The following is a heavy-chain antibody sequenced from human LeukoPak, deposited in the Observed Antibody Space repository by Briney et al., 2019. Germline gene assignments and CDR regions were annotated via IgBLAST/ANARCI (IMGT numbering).Heavy chain of an antibody. CDR3: AREQVAPAAMYGYYYYYMDV. CDR2: INPNSGGT. CDR1: GYTFTGYY. J-gene: IGHJ6*03. D-gene: IGHD2-2*01. Sequence: ASVKVSCKASGYTFTGYYMHWVRQAPGQGLEWMGWINPNSGGTNYAQKFQGRVTMTRDTSISTAYMGLSRLRSDDTAVYYCAREQVAPAAMYGYYYYYMDVWGKGTTVTVSS. V-gene: IGHV1-2*02.